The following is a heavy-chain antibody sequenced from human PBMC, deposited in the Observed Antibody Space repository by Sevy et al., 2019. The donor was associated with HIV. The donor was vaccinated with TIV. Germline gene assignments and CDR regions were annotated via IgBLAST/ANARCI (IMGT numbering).Heavy chain of an antibody. CDR3: AKDPGALELGVYDYYYYMDV. CDR2: VIHDGSRE. Sequence: GGSLRLSCAASGFEFGNYAMHWVRQTPGKGLEWIALVIHDGSREYYADSVKGAFTISRGNSRNTLFLEMKNLRVEDTAVYYCAKDPGALELGVYDYYYYMDVWGKGTTVTVSS. CDR1: GFEFGNYA. J-gene: IGHJ6*03. D-gene: IGHD1-1*01. V-gene: IGHV3-30*02.